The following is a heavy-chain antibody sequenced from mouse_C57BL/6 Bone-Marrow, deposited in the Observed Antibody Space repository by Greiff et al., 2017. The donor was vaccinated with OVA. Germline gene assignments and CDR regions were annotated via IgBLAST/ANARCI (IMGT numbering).Heavy chain of an antibody. Sequence: EVQLVESGGGLVQPKGSLKLSCAASGFSFNTYAMNWVRQAPGKGLEWVARLRSKSNNYATYYADSVKDRFTISRDDSESMLYLQMNNLKTEDTAMYYCVRRGYYGSSYGWYFDVWGTGTTVTVSS. J-gene: IGHJ1*03. CDR3: VRRGYYGSSYGWYFDV. CDR1: GFSFNTYA. D-gene: IGHD1-1*01. V-gene: IGHV10-1*01. CDR2: LRSKSNNYAT.